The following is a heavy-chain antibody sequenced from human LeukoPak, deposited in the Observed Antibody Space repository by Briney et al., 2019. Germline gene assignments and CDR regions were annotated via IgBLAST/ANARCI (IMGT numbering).Heavy chain of an antibody. V-gene: IGHV1-2*02. CDR2: INPNSGGT. CDR1: GYTFTGYY. D-gene: IGHD5-18*01. Sequence: ASVKVSCKASGYTFTGYYMHWVRQAPGQGLEWMGWINPNSGGTNYAQKFQGRVTMTRDTSISTAYMELSRLRSDDTAVYYCARDSGDTAMGAGGYWGQGTLVTVPS. CDR3: ARDSGDTAMGAGGY. J-gene: IGHJ4*02.